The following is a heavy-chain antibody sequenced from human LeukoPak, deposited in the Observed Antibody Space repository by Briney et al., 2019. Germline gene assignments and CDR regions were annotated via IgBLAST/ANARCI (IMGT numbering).Heavy chain of an antibody. V-gene: IGHV3-48*03. J-gene: IGHJ4*02. CDR1: GFTFSSYE. Sequence: GGSLRLSCAASGFTFSSYEMNWVRQAPGKGLEWVSYISSSGSTIYYADSVKGRFTISRDNAKNSLYLQMNSLRDEDTAVYYCARGGSGYSYGKIDSWGQGVLVTVSS. CDR2: ISSSGSTI. CDR3: ARGGSGYSYGKIDS. D-gene: IGHD5-18*01.